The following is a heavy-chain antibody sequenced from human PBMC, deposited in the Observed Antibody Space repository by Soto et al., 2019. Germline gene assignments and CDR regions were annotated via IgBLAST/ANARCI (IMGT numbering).Heavy chain of an antibody. V-gene: IGHV3-7*01. CDR3: ARSVAASGAY. CDR1: GFTFSSHW. D-gene: IGHD6-13*01. Sequence: EVQLVESGGGLVQPGGSLRLSCAVSGFTFSSHWMSWVRQAPGEGLEWVANIKHDGSEKYYVDSVKGRFTISRDNAKNSLYLQMNSLRAEDTAVYYCARSVAASGAYWGQGTLVTVSS. CDR2: IKHDGSEK. J-gene: IGHJ4*02.